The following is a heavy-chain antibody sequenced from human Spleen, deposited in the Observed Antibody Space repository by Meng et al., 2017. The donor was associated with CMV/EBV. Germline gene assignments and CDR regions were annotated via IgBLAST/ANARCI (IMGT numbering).Heavy chain of an antibody. J-gene: IGHJ6*02. Sequence: SETLSLTCTVSGGSISSYYWSWIRQPPGKGLEWIGYIYYSGRTNYNPSLKSRVTISVDTSKNQFSLKLSSVTAADTAVYYCARGQRDYYDSSGTPWDVWGQGTTVTVSS. CDR1: GGSISSYY. CDR3: ARGQRDYYDSSGTPWDV. CDR2: IYYSGRT. V-gene: IGHV4-59*01. D-gene: IGHD3-22*01.